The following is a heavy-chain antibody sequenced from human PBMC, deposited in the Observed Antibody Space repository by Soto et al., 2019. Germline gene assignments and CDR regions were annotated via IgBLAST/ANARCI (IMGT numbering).Heavy chain of an antibody. V-gene: IGHV3-30*18. CDR2: ISYDGSNK. CDR3: AKLSSTSYLRYFDWLLDNFDY. Sequence: GGSLRLSCAASGFTFSSYGMHWVRQAPGKGLEWVAVISYDGSNKYYADSVKGRFTISRDNSKNTLYLQMNSLRAEDTAVYYCAKLSSTSYLRYFDWLLDNFDYWGQGTLVTVSS. J-gene: IGHJ4*02. D-gene: IGHD3-9*01. CDR1: GFTFSSYG.